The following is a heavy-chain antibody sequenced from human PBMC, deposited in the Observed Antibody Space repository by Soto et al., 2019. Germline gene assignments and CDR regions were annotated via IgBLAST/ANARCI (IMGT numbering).Heavy chain of an antibody. CDR1: GFTFSSYA. J-gene: IGHJ5*02. D-gene: IGHD2-2*01. CDR2: ISSSGSTI. V-gene: IGHV3-48*04. Sequence: GGSLGLSCAASGFTFSSYAMSWVRQAPGKGLEWVSYISSSGSTIYYADSVKGRFTISRDNAKNSLYLQMNSLRAEDTAVYYCARTVVPAAIYWFDPWGQGTLVTVSS. CDR3: ARTVVPAAIYWFDP.